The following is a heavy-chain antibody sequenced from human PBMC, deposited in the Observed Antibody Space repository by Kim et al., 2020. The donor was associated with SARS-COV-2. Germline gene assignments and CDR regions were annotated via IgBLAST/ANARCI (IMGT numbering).Heavy chain of an antibody. D-gene: IGHD6-19*01. CDR1: GGSFSGYY. V-gene: IGHV4-34*01. CDR3: ARTLFALDSSGWYPRPERGWFDP. CDR2: INHSGST. J-gene: IGHJ5*02. Sequence: SETLSLTCAVYGGSFSGYYWSWIRQPPGKGLEWIGEINHSGSTNYNPSLKSRVTISVDTSKNQFSLKLSSVTAADTAVYYCARTLFALDSSGWYPRPERGWFDPWGQGTLVTVSS.